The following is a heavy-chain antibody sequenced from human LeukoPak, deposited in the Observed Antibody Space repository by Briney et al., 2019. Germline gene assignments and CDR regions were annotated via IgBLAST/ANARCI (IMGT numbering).Heavy chain of an antibody. D-gene: IGHD3-10*01. CDR2: VKQDGSEK. V-gene: IGHV3-7*05. J-gene: IGHJ4*02. CDR3: ARGGAYYYGF. Sequence: GGSLRLSCAAFGFTFSNSWMSWVRQAPGKGLEWVANVKQDGSEKYYVDSVKGRFTISRDNAKNSLYLQMNSLRAEDTAVYYCARGGAYYYGFWGQGTLVTVSS. CDR1: GFTFSNSW.